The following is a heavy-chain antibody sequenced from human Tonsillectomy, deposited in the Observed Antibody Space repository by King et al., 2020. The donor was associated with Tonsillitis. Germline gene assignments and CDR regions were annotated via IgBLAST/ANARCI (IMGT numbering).Heavy chain of an antibody. D-gene: IGHD3-22*01. CDR3: AKDLYYYDSSGFFDY. V-gene: IGHV3-30*18. J-gene: IGHJ4*02. Sequence: HVQLVESGGGVVQPGRSLRLSCAASGFTFSSYGMHWVRQAPGKGLEWVAVIPYDGSNKYYADSVKGRFTISRDTSKNTLYLQMNSLKAEDTAVYYCAKDLYYYDSSGFFDYWGQGTLVTVSS. CDR1: GFTFSSYG. CDR2: IPYDGSNK.